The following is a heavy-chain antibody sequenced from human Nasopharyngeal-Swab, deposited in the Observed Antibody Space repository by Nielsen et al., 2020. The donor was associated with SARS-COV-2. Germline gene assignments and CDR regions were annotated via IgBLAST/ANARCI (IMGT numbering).Heavy chain of an antibody. Sequence: ASVKVSCKASSYTFTSYGITWVRQAPGQGLEWMGWISAYNGYTRYAQNFQGRLTMTTDTSTSTAYMELMSLRSDDTGVYYCARAHLGTAGTYYMDVWGIGTTVTVSS. CDR3: ARAHLGTAGTYYMDV. V-gene: IGHV1-18*01. J-gene: IGHJ6*03. CDR1: SYTFTSYG. D-gene: IGHD6-13*01. CDR2: ISAYNGYT.